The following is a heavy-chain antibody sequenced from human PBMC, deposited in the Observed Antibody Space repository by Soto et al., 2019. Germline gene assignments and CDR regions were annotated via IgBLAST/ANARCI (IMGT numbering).Heavy chain of an antibody. Sequence: EVQLVESGGGLVQPGESLKLSCAASGFTFRGSAMHWVRQASGKGLEWVGRIRTKANSYATAYAASVQGRFTISRDDSXXTXNLQMNSLKTEDTAVYYCTGSLLAYCSGGKCHTDYYYYGMDVWGPGTAVTVSS. D-gene: IGHD2-15*01. CDR3: TGSLLAYCSGGKCHTDYYYYGMDV. CDR2: IRTKANSYAT. V-gene: IGHV3-73*02. CDR1: GFTFRGSA. J-gene: IGHJ6*02.